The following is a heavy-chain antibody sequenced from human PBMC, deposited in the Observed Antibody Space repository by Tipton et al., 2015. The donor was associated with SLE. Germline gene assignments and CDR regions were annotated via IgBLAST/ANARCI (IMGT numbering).Heavy chain of an antibody. CDR2: VYTSGDT. CDR1: GGSINNDY. J-gene: IGHJ3*02. D-gene: IGHD2-21*01. Sequence: TLSLTCTVSGGSINNDYWSWIRQPPGKGLGWLGYVYTSGDTKYHPSFKSRVTISVDTSKNQFSLRLSSVTAADTAVYYCARPGEAYSWDAFDIWGQGTMVTVSS. CDR3: ARPGEAYSWDAFDI. V-gene: IGHV4-4*08.